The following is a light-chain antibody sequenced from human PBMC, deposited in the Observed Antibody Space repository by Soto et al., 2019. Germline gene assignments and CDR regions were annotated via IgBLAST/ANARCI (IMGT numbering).Light chain of an antibody. CDR2: DAS. Sequence: EIVMTQSPAPLSVSPGERATLSCTASQSLSRNLAWYQHKPGQAPRLLIYDASTRATGIPARFSGSGSGTGFTLTISSLQSEDFAVYYCQQYYNWPRTFGQGTKLEIK. J-gene: IGKJ2*01. V-gene: IGKV3-15*01. CDR1: QSLSRN. CDR3: QQYYNWPRT.